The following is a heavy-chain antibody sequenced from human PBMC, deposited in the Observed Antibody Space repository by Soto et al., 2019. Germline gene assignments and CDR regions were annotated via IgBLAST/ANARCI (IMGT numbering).Heavy chain of an antibody. CDR2: ISYDGSNT. CDR1: GFTFNRFC. V-gene: IGHV3-30-3*01. J-gene: IGHJ6*02. CDR3: ARDHGMFLSYYYYGMDV. Sequence: PGGSLRLSCAASGFTFNRFCMPWVRQAPGKGLAWVAVISYDGSNTHYAESVKGRFNISRDDSKNTVFLQMNNLRGEDSAVYYCARDHGMFLSYYYYGMDVWCHGTTVTVSS. D-gene: IGHD3-10*02.